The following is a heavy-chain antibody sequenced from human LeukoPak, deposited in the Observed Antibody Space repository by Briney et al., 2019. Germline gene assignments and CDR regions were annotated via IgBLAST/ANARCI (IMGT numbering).Heavy chain of an antibody. J-gene: IGHJ4*02. CDR3: ARGYSGSYSGRFDY. V-gene: IGHV1-69*05. CDR2: IIPIFGTA. CDR1: GGTFSSYA. D-gene: IGHD1-26*01. Sequence: ASVKVSCKASGGTFSSYAISWVRQAPGQGLEWMGGIIPIFGTANYAQKFQGRVTITRDTSASTAYMELSSLRSEDTAVYYCARGYSGSYSGRFDYWGQGTLVTVSS.